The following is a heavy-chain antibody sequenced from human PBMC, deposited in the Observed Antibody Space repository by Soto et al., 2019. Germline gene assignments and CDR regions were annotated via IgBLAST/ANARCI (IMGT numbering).Heavy chain of an antibody. Sequence: VQLVESGGGLVQPGGSLRLSCAASGFTFSRFSLNWVRQAPGKGLEGVSYISSTGNTIYYADSVKGRFTISRDLAKNSLYLQMNNLRDEDTAVYYCARDKDYSIDYWGRGPLVTVSS. CDR3: ARDKDYSIDY. D-gene: IGHD4-4*01. CDR1: GFTFSRFS. CDR2: ISSTGNTI. V-gene: IGHV3-48*02. J-gene: IGHJ4*02.